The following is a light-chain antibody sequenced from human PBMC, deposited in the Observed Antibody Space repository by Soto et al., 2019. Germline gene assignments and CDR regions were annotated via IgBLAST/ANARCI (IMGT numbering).Light chain of an antibody. Sequence: QSVLTQPASVSGSPGQSITISCTGTSSDVGGYNYVSWYQQQSGKAPKLMIHEVSKRPSGVSNRFSGSKSGDTASLTISGLQAEDEANYYCCSYAASSALWVFGGGTKLTVL. CDR1: SSDVGGYNY. CDR2: EVS. CDR3: CSYAASSALWV. V-gene: IGLV2-14*01. J-gene: IGLJ3*02.